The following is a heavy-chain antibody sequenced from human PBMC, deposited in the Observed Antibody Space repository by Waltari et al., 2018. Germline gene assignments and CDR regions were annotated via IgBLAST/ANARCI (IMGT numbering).Heavy chain of an antibody. V-gene: IGHV1-8*01. D-gene: IGHD3-22*01. CDR2: MNPNSGNT. CDR1: GYTFTSYD. CDR3: AAKYYYDSSGYYWIDY. J-gene: IGHJ4*02. Sequence: QVQLVQSGAEVKKPGASVKVYCKASGYTFTSYDINWVRQATGQGLEWMGWMNPNSGNTGYAKKFQGRVTMTRNTSISTAYMELSSLRSEDTAVYYCAAKYYYDSSGYYWIDYWGQGTLVTVSS.